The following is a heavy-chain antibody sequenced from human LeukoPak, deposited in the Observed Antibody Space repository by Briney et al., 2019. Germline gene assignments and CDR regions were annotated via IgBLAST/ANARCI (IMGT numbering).Heavy chain of an antibody. J-gene: IGHJ6*02. CDR2: INPNSGGT. Sequence: ASVKVSCKASGYTFTGYYMHWVRQAPGQGLEWMGWINPNSGGTNYAQKFQGWVTMTRDTSISTAYMELSRLRSDDTAVCYCARDKPALGYYYGMDVWGQGTTVTVSS. CDR3: ARDKPALGYYYGMDV. CDR1: GYTFTGYY. V-gene: IGHV1-2*04.